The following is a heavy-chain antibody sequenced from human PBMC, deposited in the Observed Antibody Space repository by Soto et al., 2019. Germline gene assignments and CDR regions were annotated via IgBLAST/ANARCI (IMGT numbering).Heavy chain of an antibody. D-gene: IGHD2-15*01. V-gene: IGHV3-30*18. Sequence: QVQLVESGGGVVQPGRSLRLSCAASGFTFSSYGMHWVRQAPGKGLEWVAVISYAGSNKYYADSVKGRSTISRDNSKNALDLQMTSLRAEDTAAYYCAKDCYRLDYWVQGTLVTVSS. J-gene: IGHJ4*02. CDR3: AKDCYRLDY. CDR1: GFTFSSYG. CDR2: ISYAGSNK.